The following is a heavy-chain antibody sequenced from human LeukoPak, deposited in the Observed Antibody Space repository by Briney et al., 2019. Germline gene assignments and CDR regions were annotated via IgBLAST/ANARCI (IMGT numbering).Heavy chain of an antibody. V-gene: IGHV1-2*02. CDR3: ARDGVGGDEGLDY. D-gene: IGHD2-8*01. Sequence: GASVKVSCKASGYTFTGNYMHWVRQAPGQGLEWMGWINPNNGNRNLAQKFQGRVTMTRDTSISTAYMELSRLRSDDTAVYYCARDGVGGDEGLDYWGQGTLVTVSS. CDR1: GYTFTGNY. CDR2: INPNNGNR. J-gene: IGHJ4*02.